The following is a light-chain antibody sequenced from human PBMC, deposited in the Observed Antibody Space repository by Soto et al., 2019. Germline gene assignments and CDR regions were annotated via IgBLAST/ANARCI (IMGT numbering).Light chain of an antibody. CDR1: SSNIGSNT. CDR3: AAWHDSLNGVA. CDR2: SND. Sequence: QSVLTQPPSASGTPGQRATISCSGSSSNIGSNTVNWYQHLPGTAPKLLIFSNDQRPSGVPDRFSASKSGTSASLAISGLQSEDEADYYCAAWHDSLNGVAFGGGTKVTVL. V-gene: IGLV1-44*01. J-gene: IGLJ2*01.